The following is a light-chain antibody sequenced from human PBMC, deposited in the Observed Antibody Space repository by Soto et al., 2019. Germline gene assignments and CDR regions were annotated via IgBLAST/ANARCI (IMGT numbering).Light chain of an antibody. J-gene: IGKJ1*01. V-gene: IGKV1-17*01. CDR3: LQHGSYPRT. Sequence: DIQMTQSPSSLSASVGDRVTITCRASQGIRDDLARYQQKPGRAPKRLIYAASTLQSGVPSRFSGSGSGTEFTLTISSLNPEDIATYYCLQHGSYPRTFGQGTKVEIK. CDR2: AAS. CDR1: QGIRDD.